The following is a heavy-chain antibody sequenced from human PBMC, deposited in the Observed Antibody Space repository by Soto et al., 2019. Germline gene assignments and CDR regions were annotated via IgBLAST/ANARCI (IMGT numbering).Heavy chain of an antibody. J-gene: IGHJ6*02. Sequence: GGSLRLSCVASGFTFSRYSMNWVRQAPGKGLEWVSYISSSSSTIYYADSVKGRFTISRDNAKKSLYLQMNSLRDEDTAVYYCARHSTDYYDSSGYSPYYYGMDVWGQGTTVTVSS. CDR2: ISSSSSTI. D-gene: IGHD3-22*01. CDR1: GFTFSRYS. CDR3: ARHSTDYYDSSGYSPYYYGMDV. V-gene: IGHV3-48*02.